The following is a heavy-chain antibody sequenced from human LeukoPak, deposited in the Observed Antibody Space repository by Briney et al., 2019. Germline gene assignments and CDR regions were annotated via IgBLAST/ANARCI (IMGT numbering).Heavy chain of an antibody. Sequence: SETLSLTCTVSGGSISSYYWSWIRQPAGKGLEWIGRIYTSGSTNYNPSLKSRVTMSVDTSKNQFSLKLSSVTAADTAVYYCARGSPHYYGSGSYYNEKYYYYYYMDVWGKGTTVTISS. D-gene: IGHD3-10*01. J-gene: IGHJ6*03. CDR2: IYTSGST. CDR3: ARGSPHYYGSGSYYNEKYYYYYYMDV. CDR1: GGSISSYY. V-gene: IGHV4-4*07.